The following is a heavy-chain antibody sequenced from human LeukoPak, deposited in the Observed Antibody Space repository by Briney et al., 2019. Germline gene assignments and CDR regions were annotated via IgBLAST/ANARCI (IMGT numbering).Heavy chain of an antibody. V-gene: IGHV3-30-3*01. D-gene: IGHD6-19*01. J-gene: IGHJ4*02. CDR1: GFTFSSYA. Sequence: PGRSLRLSCAASGFTFSSYAMHWVRQAPGKGLEWVAVISYDANDKYYADSVKGRFTISRDNSKNTLYLQMNSLRAEDTAVYYCARDRGQWLVYFDYWGRGTLVTVSS. CDR2: ISYDANDK. CDR3: ARDRGQWLVYFDY.